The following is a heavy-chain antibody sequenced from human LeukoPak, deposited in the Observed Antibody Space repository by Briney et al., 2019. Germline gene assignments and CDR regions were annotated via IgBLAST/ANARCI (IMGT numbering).Heavy chain of an antibody. CDR1: GYTFTFYY. CDR2: IFPNNGNT. V-gene: IGHV1-2*02. D-gene: IGHD3/OR15-3a*01. Sequence: ASVKVSCKASGYTFTFYYIHWVRQAPGHGLEWLGCIFPNNGNTKYAQKFQGGFTMTRDTSIGTAYMELTRLRSDDTAVYYCATGLGVLDPEANSWGQGTLVTVSS. J-gene: IGHJ4*02. CDR3: ATGLGVLDPEANS.